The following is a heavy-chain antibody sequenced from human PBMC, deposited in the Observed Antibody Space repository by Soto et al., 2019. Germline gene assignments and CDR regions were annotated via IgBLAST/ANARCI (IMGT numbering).Heavy chain of an antibody. D-gene: IGHD5-18*01. V-gene: IGHV4-61*08. CDR3: GRTDSYGAWAAWY. CDR1: GVSITSGGYD. CDR2: IQSSGNT. Sequence: SETLSLTCTLSGVSITSGGYDWSWNGLAPGKGLEWVGCIQSSGNTYYNAALKRRSIISIDSSTKLFSLKLVSVTAEDTAVYYCGRTDSYGAWAAWYWGPGIQVTVSS. J-gene: IGHJ4*02.